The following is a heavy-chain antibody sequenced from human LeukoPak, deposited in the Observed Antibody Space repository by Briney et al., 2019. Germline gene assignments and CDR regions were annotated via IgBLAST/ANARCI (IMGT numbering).Heavy chain of an antibody. CDR2: IFFTGNT. D-gene: IGHD6-19*01. CDR1: GGSISSYY. Sequence: SETLSLTCTVSGGSISSYYWSWIRQPPGEALQWIGYIFFTGNTNYNPSLRSRVTISIDTSKNQFSLQLSSVTAAGTAVYYCARRGGVAAFDYWGQGTLVTVSS. V-gene: IGHV4-59*08. CDR3: ARRGGVAAFDY. J-gene: IGHJ4*02.